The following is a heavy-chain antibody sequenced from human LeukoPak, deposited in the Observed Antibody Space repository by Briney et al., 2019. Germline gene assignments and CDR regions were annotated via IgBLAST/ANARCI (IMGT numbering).Heavy chain of an antibody. CDR2: INPNSGGT. J-gene: IGHJ4*02. D-gene: IGHD3-22*01. CDR1: GYTFTGYY. CDR3: ATGPGVNYYDSSGYYRGFFDY. V-gene: IGHV1-2*02. Sequence: ASVKVSCKASGYTFTGYYMHWVRQAPGQGLEWMGWINPNSGGTNYAQKFQGRVTMTRDTSISTAYMELSSLRSEDTAVYYCATGPGVNYYDSSGYYRGFFDYWGQGTLVTVSS.